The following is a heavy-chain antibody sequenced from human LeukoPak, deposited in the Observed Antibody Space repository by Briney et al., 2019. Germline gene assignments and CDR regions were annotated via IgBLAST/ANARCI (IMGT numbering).Heavy chain of an antibody. J-gene: IGHJ4*02. D-gene: IGHD1-26*01. Sequence: PGGSLRLSCSASGFIFTTYWMHWVREAPGKGLVWVARINSDGSDTYYADSVKGRFTISRGNSKNTVYLQMNSLRAEDTAVYYCTRDLVGATSDFWGQGTLATVSS. CDR1: GFIFTTYW. V-gene: IGHV3-74*01. CDR3: TRDLVGATSDF. CDR2: INSDGSDT.